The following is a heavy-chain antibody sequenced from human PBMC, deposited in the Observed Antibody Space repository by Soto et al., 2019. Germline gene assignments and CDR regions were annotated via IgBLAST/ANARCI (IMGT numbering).Heavy chain of an antibody. CDR2: IIPIFGTA. V-gene: IGHV1-69*13. Sequence: GASVKVSCKASGGAFGSYAISWVRQAPGQGLEWMGGIIPIFGTANYAQKFQGRVTITADESTSTAYMELSSLRSEDTAVYYCARVTMITFGGVIAPMDVWGQGTTVTVSS. D-gene: IGHD3-16*02. J-gene: IGHJ6*02. CDR3: ARVTMITFGGVIAPMDV. CDR1: GGAFGSYA.